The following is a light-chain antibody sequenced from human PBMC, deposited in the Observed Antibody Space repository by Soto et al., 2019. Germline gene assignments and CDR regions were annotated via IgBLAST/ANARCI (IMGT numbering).Light chain of an antibody. CDR2: EGS. J-gene: IGLJ1*01. CDR1: SSDVGSYNL. V-gene: IGLV2-23*01. CDR3: CSYADSSRIYV. Sequence: QSALTQPASVSGSPGQSITISCTGTSSDVGSYNLVSWYQQHPGKAPKLMMYEGSKRPSGISNRFSGSKSGNTASLTISGLQAEDEAEYYCCSYADSSRIYVFGSGTKLTVL.